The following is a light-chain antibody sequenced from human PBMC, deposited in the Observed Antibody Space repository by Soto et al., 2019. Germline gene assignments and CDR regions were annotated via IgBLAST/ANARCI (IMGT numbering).Light chain of an antibody. CDR2: EIN. V-gene: IGLV2-8*01. Sequence: QSALTQPPSASGSPGQSVTISCTGTSSDVGAYDYVSWYQQHPGKAPKLMIYEINKRPSGVPDRFSGSKSGNTASLTVSGPQAEDEADYYCSSFAGSNNFPYVFGTGTKVTVL. CDR1: SSDVGAYDY. J-gene: IGLJ1*01. CDR3: SSFAGSNNFPYV.